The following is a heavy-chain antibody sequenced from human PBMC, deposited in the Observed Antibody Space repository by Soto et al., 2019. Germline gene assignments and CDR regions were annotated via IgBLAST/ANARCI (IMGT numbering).Heavy chain of an antibody. J-gene: IGHJ6*02. CDR2: INHSGST. Sequence: QVQLQQWGAGLLKPSETLSLTCAVYGGSFSGYYWSWIRQPPGKGLEWIGEINHSGSTNYNPSLKSRVTIPVDTSKNQFSLKLSSVTAADTAVYYCARGGPYYYGMDVWGQGTTVTVSS. V-gene: IGHV4-34*01. CDR1: GGSFSGYY. CDR3: ARGGPYYYGMDV.